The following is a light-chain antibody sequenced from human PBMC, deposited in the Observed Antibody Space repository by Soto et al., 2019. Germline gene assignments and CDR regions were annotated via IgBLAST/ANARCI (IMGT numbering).Light chain of an antibody. J-gene: IGLJ7*01. CDR2: EVT. CDR1: SSDVGSHNL. Sequence: QSALTKPASVSGSPGQSITISCTGTSSDVGSHNLVSWYQQHPGQPPKLMIYEVTKRPLGVSTRFSASKSGNTASLTISGLQAEDEADYYCCSYGGSRAVFGGGTQLTVL. V-gene: IGLV2-23*02. CDR3: CSYGGSRAV.